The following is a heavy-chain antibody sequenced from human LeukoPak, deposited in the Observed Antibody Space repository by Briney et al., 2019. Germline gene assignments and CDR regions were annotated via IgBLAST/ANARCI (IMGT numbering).Heavy chain of an antibody. Sequence: GGSLRFSCAASGFTFSSYGMHWVRQAPGKGLEWVAVISYDGSNKYYADSVKGRFTISRDNSKNTLYLQMNSLRAEDTAVYYCAKDRYTHTIEYYFGYWGQGTLVTVSS. CDR3: AKDRYTHTIEYYFGY. V-gene: IGHV3-30*18. CDR1: GFTFSSYG. J-gene: IGHJ4*02. D-gene: IGHD3-16*02. CDR2: ISYDGSNK.